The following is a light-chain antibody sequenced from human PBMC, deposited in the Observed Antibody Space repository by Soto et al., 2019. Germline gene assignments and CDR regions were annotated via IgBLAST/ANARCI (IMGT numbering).Light chain of an antibody. CDR3: QKRTNWPPEYT. J-gene: IGKJ2*01. V-gene: IGKV3-11*01. CDR1: QSVGSY. Sequence: EIVLTQSPATLSLSPGERATLSCRASQSVGSYLAWYQQKPGQAPRLLIDDVSKRATGIPTRFSGSGSGTDFTLSISSLEPEDFAFYYWQKRTNWPPEYTFGQGTKLEI. CDR2: DVS.